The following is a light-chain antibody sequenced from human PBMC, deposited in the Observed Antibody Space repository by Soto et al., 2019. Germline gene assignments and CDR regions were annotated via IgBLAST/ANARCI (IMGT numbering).Light chain of an antibody. CDR3: LHYRTCPPT. J-gene: IGKJ4*01. CDR1: YNIDNW. Sequence: DIQMTQSPSTLSASVGDRVTITCRASYNIDNWLAWFHQKPRKAPKHLLYKASTVESGVLSRFSGGGSGTEFILAISSRQTDDFVSYYCLHYRTCPPTFCGGTRVDI. CDR2: KAS. V-gene: IGKV1-5*03.